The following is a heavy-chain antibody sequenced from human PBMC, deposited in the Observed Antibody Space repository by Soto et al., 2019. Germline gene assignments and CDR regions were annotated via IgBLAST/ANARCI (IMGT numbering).Heavy chain of an antibody. CDR2: ISGSGGST. Sequence: GGSLRLSCAASGFTFSSYAMSWVRQAPGKGLEWVSAISGSGGSTYYADSVKGRFTISRDNSKNTLYLQMNSLRAEDTAVYYCAKDPLTYYYDSSGYYPSINFDYWGQGTLVTVSS. D-gene: IGHD3-22*01. J-gene: IGHJ4*02. V-gene: IGHV3-23*01. CDR3: AKDPLTYYYDSSGYYPSINFDY. CDR1: GFTFSSYA.